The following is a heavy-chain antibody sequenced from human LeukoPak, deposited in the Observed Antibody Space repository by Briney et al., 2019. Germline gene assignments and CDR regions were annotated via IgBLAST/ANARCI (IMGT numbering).Heavy chain of an antibody. CDR2: IYYSGST. V-gene: IGHV4-39*07. J-gene: IGHJ6*03. CDR1: GGSLSSSSYY. D-gene: IGHD3-10*02. CDR3: ARDVRGTISPPVKKTYYYYMDV. Sequence: SETLSLTCTVSGGSLSSSSYYWGWIRQPPGKGLEWIGSIYYSGSTYYNPSLKSRVTISVDTSKNQFSLKLSSVTAADTAVYYCARDVRGTISPPVKKTYYYYMDVWGKGTTVTVSS.